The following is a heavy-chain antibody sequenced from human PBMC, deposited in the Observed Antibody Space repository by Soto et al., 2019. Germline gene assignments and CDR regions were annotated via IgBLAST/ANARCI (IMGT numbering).Heavy chain of an antibody. CDR3: ARDSWIVVVPAATYYYYGMDV. J-gene: IGHJ6*02. V-gene: IGHV1-18*01. CDR1: GYTFTSYG. D-gene: IGHD2-2*01. CDR2: ISAYNGNT. Sequence: ASVKVSCKASGYTFTSYGISWVRQAPGQGLEWMGWISAYNGNTNYAQKLQGRVTMTTDTSTSTAYMELRSLRSDDTAVYYCARDSWIVVVPAATYYYYGMDVWGQGTTVTVSS.